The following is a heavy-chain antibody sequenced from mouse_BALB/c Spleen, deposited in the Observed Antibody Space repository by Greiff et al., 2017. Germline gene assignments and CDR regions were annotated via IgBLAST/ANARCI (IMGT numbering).Heavy chain of an antibody. V-gene: IGHV5-4*02. CDR2: ISDGGSYT. CDR1: GFTFSDYY. Sequence: EVHLVESGGGLVKPGGSLKLSCAASGFTFSDYYMYWVRQTPEKRLEWVATISDGGSYTYYPDSVKGRFTISRDNAKNNLYLQMSSLKSEDTAMYYCARGAYDDGFAYWGQGTTLTVSS. D-gene: IGHD2-12*01. J-gene: IGHJ2*01. CDR3: ARGAYDDGFAY.